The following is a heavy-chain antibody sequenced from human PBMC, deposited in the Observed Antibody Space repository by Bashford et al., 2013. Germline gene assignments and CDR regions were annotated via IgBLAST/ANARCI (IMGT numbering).Heavy chain of an antibody. V-gene: IGHV5-10-1*01. J-gene: IGHJ4*02. CDR2: IDPSDSYT. CDR3: ASWRHRSRRDRDY. Sequence: WVRQMPRERPGVDGRIDPSDSYTNYSPSFQGHVTISADKSISTAYLQWSSLKASDTAMYYCASWRHRSRRDRDYWGQGTLVTVSS. D-gene: IGHD2-15*01.